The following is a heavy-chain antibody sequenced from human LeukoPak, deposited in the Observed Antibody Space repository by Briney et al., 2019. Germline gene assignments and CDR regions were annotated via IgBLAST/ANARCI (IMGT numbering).Heavy chain of an antibody. D-gene: IGHD6-19*01. CDR3: ARGTGEQWLDRDFDY. J-gene: IGHJ4*02. V-gene: IGHV1-46*01. CDR2: INPSGGST. CDR1: GYTFTTYY. Sequence: GASVKVSCKAAGYTFTTYYIQWVRQAPGQGLEWMGIINPSGGSTIYAQKFQGRVTMTRDMSTSTVYMELSSLRSEDTAVYYCARGTGEQWLDRDFDYWGQGTLVTVSS.